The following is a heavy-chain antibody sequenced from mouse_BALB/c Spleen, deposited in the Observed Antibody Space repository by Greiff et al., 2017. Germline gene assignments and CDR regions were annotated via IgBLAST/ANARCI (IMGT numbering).Heavy chain of an antibody. V-gene: IGHV5-4*02. Sequence: EVQRVESGGGLVKPGGSLKLSCAASGFTFSDYYMYWVRQTPEKRLAWVATISDGGSYTYYPDSVKGRFTISRDNAKNNLYLQMSSLKSEDTAMYYCASAPSPYWYFDVWGAGTTVTVAS. CDR1: GFTFSDYY. CDR2: ISDGGSYT. CDR3: ASAPSPYWYFDV. J-gene: IGHJ1*01.